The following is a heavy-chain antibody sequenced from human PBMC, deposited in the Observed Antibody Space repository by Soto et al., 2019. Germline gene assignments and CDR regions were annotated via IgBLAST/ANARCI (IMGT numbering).Heavy chain of an antibody. J-gene: IGHJ4*02. D-gene: IGHD6-19*01. V-gene: IGHV4-38-2*01. CDR1: GYSISSGYY. Sequence: ASETLSLTCDVSGYSISSGYYWGWIRQPPGKGLEWIGTIYHSGNTFYNPSLKSRVTISVDTSKNQFSLRLSSVTAADTALYFCERVDRSGWTPNFFDSWGQGTLVTVYS. CDR2: IYHSGNT. CDR3: ERVDRSGWTPNFFDS.